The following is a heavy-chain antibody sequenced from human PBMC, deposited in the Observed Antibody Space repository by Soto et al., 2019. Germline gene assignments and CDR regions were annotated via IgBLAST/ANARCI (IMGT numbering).Heavy chain of an antibody. V-gene: IGHV4-30-4*01. D-gene: IGHD7-27*01. CDR2: IYYSGRT. J-gene: IGHJ3*02. CDR3: ARDLWARTDAFDI. CDR1: GGSISSGDYY. Sequence: QVQLQESGPGLVKPSQTLSLTCTVSGGSISSGDYYWSWIRQPPGKGLEWIGYIYYSGRTYYNPSRKSRIXXSXDXXKHQCSLKLTSVTAADTAVYYCARDLWARTDAFDIWGQGTMVTVSS.